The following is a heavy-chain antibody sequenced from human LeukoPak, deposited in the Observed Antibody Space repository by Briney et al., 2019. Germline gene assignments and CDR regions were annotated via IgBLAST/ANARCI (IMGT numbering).Heavy chain of an antibody. J-gene: IGHJ3*02. CDR3: ARARPGYYRGAFDI. CDR1: GFTFSSYS. V-gene: IGHV3-48*01. CDR2: ISSSSSTI. D-gene: IGHD1-26*01. Sequence: GGSLRLSCAASGFTFSSYSMNWVRQAPGKGLEWVSYISSSSSTIYYADSVKGRFTISRDTAKNSLYLQMSSLRAEDTAVYYCARARPGYYRGAFDIWGQGTMVTVSS.